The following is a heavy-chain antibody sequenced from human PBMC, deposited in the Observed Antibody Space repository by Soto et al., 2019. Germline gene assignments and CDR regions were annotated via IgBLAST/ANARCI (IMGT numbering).Heavy chain of an antibody. Sequence: QVQLVQSGAEVKKPGSSVKVSCKASGGTFSSYAISWVRQAPGQGLEWMGGIIGGNGDTTYSQNFQGRVTISRDTSASTAYMELSSLTSEDTAVYYCARDIPRFGGWFDYWGQGTLVTVSS. CDR2: IIGGNGDT. J-gene: IGHJ4*02. D-gene: IGHD6-19*01. V-gene: IGHV1-3*01. CDR1: GGTFSSYA. CDR3: ARDIPRFGGWFDY.